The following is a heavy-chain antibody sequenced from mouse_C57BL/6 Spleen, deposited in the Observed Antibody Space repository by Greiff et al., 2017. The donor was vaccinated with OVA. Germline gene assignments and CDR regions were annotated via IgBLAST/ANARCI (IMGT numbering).Heavy chain of an antibody. J-gene: IGHJ2*01. CDR3: AREGDYPKNYFDY. Sequence: EVQLQQSGPVLVKPGASVKMSCKASGYTFTDYYMNWVKQSHGKSLEWIGVINPYNGGTSYNQKFKGKATLTVDKSSSTAYMELNSLTSEDSAVYYCAREGDYPKNYFDYWGQGTTLTVSS. CDR2: INPYNGGT. V-gene: IGHV1-19*01. CDR1: GYTFTDYY. D-gene: IGHD2-4*01.